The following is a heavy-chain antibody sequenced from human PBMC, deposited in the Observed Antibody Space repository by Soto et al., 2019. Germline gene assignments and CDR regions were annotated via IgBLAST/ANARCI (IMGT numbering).Heavy chain of an antibody. Sequence: ESGGGLVQPGGSLRLSCAASGFTFSLYWMNWVRQAPGTGLEWVANIKQDGSEKYYVDSVKGRFTISRDNAKNSLYLQLNSLRAEDTAVYYCARDASGGAFWSGYDYWGQGTLVTVSS. V-gene: IGHV3-7*03. D-gene: IGHD3-3*01. J-gene: IGHJ4*02. CDR1: GFTFSLYW. CDR3: ARDASGGAFWSGYDY. CDR2: IKQDGSEK.